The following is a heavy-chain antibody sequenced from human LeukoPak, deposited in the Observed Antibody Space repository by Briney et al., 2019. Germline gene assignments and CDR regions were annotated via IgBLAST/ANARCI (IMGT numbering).Heavy chain of an antibody. V-gene: IGHV3-11*05. CDR1: GFTFSDYS. Sequence: GGSLRLSCAASGFTFSDYSMSWIRQAPGKGLEWISYISSSTYTNYADSVRGRFTISRDNAKNSMYLQMNSLRAQDTAAYYCARDRVGASPHYWGQGTLVTVSS. J-gene: IGHJ4*02. CDR2: ISSSTYT. D-gene: IGHD1-26*01. CDR3: ARDRVGASPHY.